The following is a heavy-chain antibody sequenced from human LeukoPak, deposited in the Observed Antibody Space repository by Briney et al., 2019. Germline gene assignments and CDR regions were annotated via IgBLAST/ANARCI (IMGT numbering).Heavy chain of an antibody. CDR2: IYSGGST. CDR1: GFTFDDYA. CDR3: ARSYSSSWYYDAFDI. V-gene: IGHV3-66*01. D-gene: IGHD6-13*01. J-gene: IGHJ3*02. Sequence: PGGSLRLSCAASGFTFDDYAMHWVRQAPGKGLEWVSVIYSGGSTYYAGSVKGRFTISRDNSKNTLYLQMNSLRAEDTAVYYCARSYSSSWYYDAFDIWGQGTMVTVSS.